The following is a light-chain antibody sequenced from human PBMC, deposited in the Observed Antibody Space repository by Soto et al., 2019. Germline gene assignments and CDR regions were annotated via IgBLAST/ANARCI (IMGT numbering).Light chain of an antibody. J-gene: IGLJ2*01. CDR1: SSNIGTNY. CDR3: GRWDSSLGAGEV. Sequence: QTVLTQPPSVSAAPGQKVTISCSRSSSNIGTNYVSWYQQLPGTAPKLLIYENNKRPSGIPDRFSGSKSGTSATLGITGLQTGDEADYYCGRWDSSLGAGEVFGGGANLTVL. V-gene: IGLV1-51*02. CDR2: ENN.